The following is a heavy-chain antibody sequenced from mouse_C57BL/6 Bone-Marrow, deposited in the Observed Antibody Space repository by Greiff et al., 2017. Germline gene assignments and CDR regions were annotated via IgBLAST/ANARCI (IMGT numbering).Heavy chain of an antibody. D-gene: IGHD3-3*01. V-gene: IGHV5-2*01. J-gene: IGHJ2*01. CDR1: EYAFPSHD. CDR3: ARQRAEY. Sequence: EVQVVESGGGLVQPGESLKLSCESNEYAFPSHDMSWVRKTPEKRLELVAAINSDGGSTYYPDTMKGRFTVSRDNTKKTLYLQMSSLRSEDTALYDRARQRAEYWGQGTTLTVSS. CDR2: INSDGGST.